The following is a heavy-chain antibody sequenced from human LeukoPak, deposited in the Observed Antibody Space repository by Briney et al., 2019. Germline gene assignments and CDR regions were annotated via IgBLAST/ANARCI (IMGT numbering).Heavy chain of an antibody. J-gene: IGHJ6*03. CDR3: ARGHMVRGVMGYYYYYMDV. D-gene: IGHD3-10*01. CDR2: INPNSGGT. Sequence: ASVKVSCKASGYTFTGYYMHWVRQAPGQGLEWMGWINPNSGGTNYAQKFQGRVTMTRDTSISTAYMELSRLRSDDTAVYYWARGHMVRGVMGYYYYYMDVWGKGTTVTVSS. V-gene: IGHV1-2*02. CDR1: GYTFTGYY.